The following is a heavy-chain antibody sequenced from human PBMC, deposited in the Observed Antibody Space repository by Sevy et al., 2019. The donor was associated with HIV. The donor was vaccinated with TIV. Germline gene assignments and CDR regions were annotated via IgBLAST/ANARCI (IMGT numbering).Heavy chain of an antibody. D-gene: IGHD6-6*01. V-gene: IGHV1-18*01. CDR3: VRDSSDTRVCLDF. CDR1: GYTFINYG. CDR2: ISVYNGYI. J-gene: IGHJ4*02. Sequence: ASVKVSCKTSGYTFINYGFSWVRQAPGQGLEWMGFISVYNGYINYAQKFQGRGTVTTDTSTATGYMELKSLRDDDTAISYCVRDSSDTRVCLDFWGQGTLVTVSS.